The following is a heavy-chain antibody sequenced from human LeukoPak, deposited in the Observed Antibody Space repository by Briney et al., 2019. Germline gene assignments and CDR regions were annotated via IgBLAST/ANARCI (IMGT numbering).Heavy chain of an antibody. CDR1: NYW. Sequence: GGSLRLSCEASNYWMSWVRQAPGKGPEWVANIKQDGSEKYYVDSVKGRFTISRDNAKNSVYLQMNSLRAEDTAVYYCARGIVNTIGGDYWGQGTLVTVSS. CDR3: ARGIVNTIGGDY. D-gene: IGHD1-26*01. V-gene: IGHV3-7*01. J-gene: IGHJ4*02. CDR2: IKQDGSEK.